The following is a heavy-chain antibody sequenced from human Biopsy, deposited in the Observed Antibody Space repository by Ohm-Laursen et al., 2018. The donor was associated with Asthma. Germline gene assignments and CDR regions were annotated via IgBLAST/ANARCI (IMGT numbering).Heavy chain of an antibody. CDR3: ASDFPKDYVRYNFQF. D-gene: IGHD4-17*01. CDR1: GYSITDLS. J-gene: IGHJ4*02. V-gene: IGHV1-24*01. CDR2: HDHEEGGT. Sequence: GDSVKVSCKISGYSITDLSMHWVRQAPGQGLEWMGGHDHEEGGTVNARRFQGRVTMTEDTSTDTAYMELSSLSSDDTAVYYCASDFPKDYVRYNFQFWGQGTLVTVSS.